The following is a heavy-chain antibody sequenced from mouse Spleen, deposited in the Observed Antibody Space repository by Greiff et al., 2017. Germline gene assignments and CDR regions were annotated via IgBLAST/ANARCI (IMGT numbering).Heavy chain of an antibody. D-gene: IGHD2-2*01. CDR1: GFNIKDDY. J-gene: IGHJ3*01. Sequence: VQLQQSGAELVRPGASVKLSCTASGFNIKDDYMHWVKQRPEQGLEWIGWIDPANGDTEYASKFQGKATITADTSSNTAYLQLSSLTSEDTAVYYCTKGGYDPWFAYWGQGTLVTVSA. CDR3: TKGGYDPWFAY. CDR2: IDPANGDT. V-gene: IGHV14-4*01.